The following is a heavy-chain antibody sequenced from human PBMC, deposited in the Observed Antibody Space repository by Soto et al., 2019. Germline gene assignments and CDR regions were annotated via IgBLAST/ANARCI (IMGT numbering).Heavy chain of an antibody. D-gene: IGHD5-18*01. CDR3: ARCIQGDYYYGMDV. CDR2: INPSGGNT. CDR1: GYTFTSYY. Sequence: ASVKVSCKASGYTFTSYYMHWVRQTPGQGLEWMGIINPSGGNTRYAQKFQGRVTMTTDTSTTTVYMELTNLRSDDTAVYYCARCIQGDYYYGMDVWGQGTTVTVSS. V-gene: IGHV1-46*01. J-gene: IGHJ6*02.